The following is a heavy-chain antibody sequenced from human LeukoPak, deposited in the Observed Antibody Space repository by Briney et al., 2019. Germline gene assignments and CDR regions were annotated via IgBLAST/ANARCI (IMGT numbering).Heavy chain of an antibody. Sequence: ASVKVSCKASGYTFTSYGISWVRQAPGQGLEWMGWISAYNGNTNYAQKLQGRVTMTTDTSTSTAYMELRSLRSDDTAVYYCARGTSGSYYNVDLDYWGQGTLVTVSS. J-gene: IGHJ4*02. CDR3: ARGTSGSYYNVDLDY. CDR1: GYTFTSYG. V-gene: IGHV1-18*01. D-gene: IGHD3-10*01. CDR2: ISAYNGNT.